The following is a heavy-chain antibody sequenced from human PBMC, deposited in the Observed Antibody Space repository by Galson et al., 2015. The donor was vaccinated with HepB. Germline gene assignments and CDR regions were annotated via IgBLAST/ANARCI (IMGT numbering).Heavy chain of an antibody. CDR1: GFTFTTYG. D-gene: IGHD6-6*01. Sequence: SLRLSCAASGFTFTTYGMNWVRQAPGKGLEWVSSISDDGGATYYADSMKGRFTISRDNSKNTLFLQMNSLRADDTAVYYCAKRVAYTSSAAYFVYWGQVTLVSVSP. CDR3: AKRVAYTSSAAYFVY. CDR2: ISDDGGAT. V-gene: IGHV3-23*01. J-gene: IGHJ4*02.